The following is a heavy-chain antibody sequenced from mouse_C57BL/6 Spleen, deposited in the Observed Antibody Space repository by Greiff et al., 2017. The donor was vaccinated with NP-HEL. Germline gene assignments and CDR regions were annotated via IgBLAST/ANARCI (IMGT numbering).Heavy chain of an antibody. D-gene: IGHD2-3*01. CDR3: ARIYDSYFDY. CDR2: IRNKANGYTT. Sequence: EVQGVESGGGLVQPGGSLSLSCAASGFTFTDYYMSWVRQPPGKALEWLGFIRNKANGYTTDYSASGKGRFTISRDNSQSILYLQMNALRAEDSATYYCARIYDSYFDYWGQGTTLTVSS. V-gene: IGHV7-3*01. CDR1: GFTFTDYY. J-gene: IGHJ2*01.